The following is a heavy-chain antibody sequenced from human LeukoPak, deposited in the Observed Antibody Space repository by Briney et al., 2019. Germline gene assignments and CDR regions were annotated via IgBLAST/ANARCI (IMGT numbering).Heavy chain of an antibody. CDR1: GYTFTSYY. J-gene: IGHJ5*02. Sequence: ASVKVSCKASGYTFTSYYMHWVRQAPGQGLEWMGIINPSGGSTSYAQKFQGRVTMTRDTSTSTVYMELSCLRSEDTAVYYCARGVVVAATPYNWFDPWGQGTLVTVSS. V-gene: IGHV1-46*01. D-gene: IGHD2-15*01. CDR3: ARGVVVAATPYNWFDP. CDR2: INPSGGST.